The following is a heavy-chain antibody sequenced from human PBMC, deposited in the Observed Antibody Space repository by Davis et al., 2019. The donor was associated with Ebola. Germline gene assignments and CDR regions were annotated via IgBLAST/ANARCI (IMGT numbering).Heavy chain of an antibody. Sequence: PGGSLRLSCAASGFTFSSYAMHWVRQAPGKGLEWVAVISYDGSNKYYADSVKGRFTISRDNSKNTLYLQMNSLRAEDTAVYYCARDSQRDDGDPLIQLWPPTGLVDYWGQGTLVTVSS. CDR1: GFTFSSYA. V-gene: IGHV3-30-3*01. CDR2: ISYDGSNK. J-gene: IGHJ4*02. CDR3: ARDSQRDDGDPLIQLWPPTGLVDY. D-gene: IGHD5-18*01.